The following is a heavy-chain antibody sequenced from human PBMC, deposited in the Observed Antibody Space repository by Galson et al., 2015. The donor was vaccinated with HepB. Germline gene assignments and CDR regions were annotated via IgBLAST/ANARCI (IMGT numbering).Heavy chain of an antibody. D-gene: IGHD4-11*01. V-gene: IGHV3-23*01. CDR3: AKDGRSDYINYEGFNYYMDV. CDR2: IGGSGGGT. J-gene: IGHJ6*03. Sequence: SLRLSCAGSGFTFKNYAMSWVRQAPGKGLEWVSAIGGSGGGTYYGDSVKGRFTFSRDNSRNTVYLDMNSLRAEDTAVYYCAKDGRSDYINYEGFNYYMDVWGKGTTVTVSS. CDR1: GFTFKNYA.